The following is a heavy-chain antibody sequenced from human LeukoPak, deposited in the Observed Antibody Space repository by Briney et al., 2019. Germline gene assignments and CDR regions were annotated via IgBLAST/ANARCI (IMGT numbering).Heavy chain of an antibody. D-gene: IGHD2-2*01. J-gene: IGHJ5*02. Sequence: SETLSLTCTVSGGSIGSGGYYWSWIRQHPGKGLEWIGYIYYSGSTCYNPSLKSRVTISVDTSKNQFSLKLSSVTAADTAVYYCARGRTDECCSSTSCLNWFDPWGQGTLVTVSS. CDR2: IYYSGST. V-gene: IGHV4-31*03. CDR3: ARGRTDECCSSTSCLNWFDP. CDR1: GGSIGSGGYY.